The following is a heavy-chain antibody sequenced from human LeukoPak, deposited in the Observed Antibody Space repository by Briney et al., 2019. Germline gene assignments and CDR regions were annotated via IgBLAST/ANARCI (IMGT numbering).Heavy chain of an antibody. CDR2: ISGSGGST. CDR1: GFTFSSYA. D-gene: IGHD3-22*01. J-gene: IGHJ3*02. V-gene: IGHV3-23*01. Sequence: PGGSLRLSCAASGFTFSSYAMSWVRQAPGKGLEWVSAISGSGGSTYYADSVKGRFTISRDNSKNTLYLQMNSLRAEDTAVYYCAREYYYDSSGYYTPYDAFDIWGQGTMVTVSS. CDR3: AREYYYDSSGYYTPYDAFDI.